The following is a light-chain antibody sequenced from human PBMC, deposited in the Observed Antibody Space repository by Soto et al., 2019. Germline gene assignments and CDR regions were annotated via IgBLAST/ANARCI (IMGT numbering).Light chain of an antibody. CDR1: HSISSW. J-gene: IGKJ5*01. Sequence: DVQVTQSTSSLAASVGDRVTITCRASHSISSWLAWYQQKPGKAPKLLIYDASSLESGVPSRFSGSGAGTEFTLTISSLQSEDFAVYFCQQYNNWPIPFGQGTRLEI. CDR2: DAS. CDR3: QQYNNWPIP. V-gene: IGKV1-5*01.